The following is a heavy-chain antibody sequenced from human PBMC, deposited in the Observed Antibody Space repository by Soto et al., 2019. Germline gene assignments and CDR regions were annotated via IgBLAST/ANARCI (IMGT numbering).Heavy chain of an antibody. CDR1: GDTFSDYY. CDR3: ARESGGATATLDYYYFYMDV. CDR2: INPNSGAT. D-gene: IGHD5-12*01. Sequence: QVQLVQSGAEVRKPGASVTVSCRTSGDTFSDYYIHWVRQAPGQGLEWMGWINPNSGATNYAQKFRGWVTMTRDPSIRTVYMQLSRLRSDDTAVYYCARESGGATATLDYYYFYMDVWGTGTTVTVSS. J-gene: IGHJ6*03. V-gene: IGHV1-2*04.